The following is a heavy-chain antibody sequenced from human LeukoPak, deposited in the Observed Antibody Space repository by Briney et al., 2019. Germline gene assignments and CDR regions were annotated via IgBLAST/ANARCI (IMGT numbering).Heavy chain of an antibody. J-gene: IGHJ6*03. CDR2: IYHSGST. D-gene: IGHD4-17*01. CDR1: GYSISSGYY. CDR3: ARTEITYGDNYYYYMDV. Sequence: SETLSLTCTVSGYSISSGYYWGWIRQPPGKGLEWIGSIYHSGSTYYNPSLKSRVTISVDTSKNQFSLQLSSVTAADTAVYYCARTEITYGDNYYYYMDVWGKGTTVTVSS. V-gene: IGHV4-38-2*02.